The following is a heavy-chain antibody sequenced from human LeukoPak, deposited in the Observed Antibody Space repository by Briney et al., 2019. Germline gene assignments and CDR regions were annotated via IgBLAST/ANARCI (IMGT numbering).Heavy chain of an antibody. J-gene: IGHJ3*02. CDR3: ARRGQQTPNYDAFDI. D-gene: IGHD6-13*01. CDR1: GYSFTSYW. V-gene: IGHV5-51*01. Sequence: GEALKISCKGSGYSFTSYWIGWVRQVPGKGLEWMGIIYPVDSDTRYRPSFQGQVTISADKSISPAYLQWSTLKASGNAMYYCARRGQQTPNYDAFDIWGQGTMVTVSS. CDR2: IYPVDSDT.